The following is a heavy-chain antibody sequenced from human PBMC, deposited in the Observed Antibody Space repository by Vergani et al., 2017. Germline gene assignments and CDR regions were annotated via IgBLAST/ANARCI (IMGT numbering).Heavy chain of an antibody. V-gene: IGHV2-26*01. CDR3: ARMRGSDSKGYYYYGMDV. Sequence: QVTLKESGPVLVKPTETLTLTCTVSGFSLSNARMGVSWIRQPPGKALEWLAHIFSNDEQSYSTSLKSRLTISKDTSKSQVVLTMTNMDPVDTATYYCARMRGSDSKGYYYYGMDVWGQGTTVTVSS. J-gene: IGHJ6*02. CDR1: GFSLSNARMG. D-gene: IGHD4-11*01. CDR2: IFSNDEQ.